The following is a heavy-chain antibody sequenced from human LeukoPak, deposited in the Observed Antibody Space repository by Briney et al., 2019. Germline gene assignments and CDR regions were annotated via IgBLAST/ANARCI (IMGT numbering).Heavy chain of an antibody. Sequence: PGGSLRLSCAASGFTFSDYFMSWIRQAPGKGLEWVSYISSSGSTIYYADSVKGRFTISRDSAKNSLYLQMNSLRAEDTAVYYCARDSEQWLPVDDAFDIWGQGTMVTVSS. CDR2: ISSSGSTI. CDR3: ARDSEQWLPVDDAFDI. V-gene: IGHV3-11*01. J-gene: IGHJ3*02. CDR1: GFTFSDYF. D-gene: IGHD6-19*01.